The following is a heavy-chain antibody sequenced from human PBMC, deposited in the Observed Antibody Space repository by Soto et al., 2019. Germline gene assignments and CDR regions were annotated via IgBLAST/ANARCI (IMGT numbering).Heavy chain of an antibody. CDR3: ARDRGSSSSAPHYGMDV. V-gene: IGHV4-31*03. CDR1: GGSISSGGYY. J-gene: IGHJ6*02. CDR2: IYYSGST. Sequence: QVQLQESGPGLVKPSQTLSLTCTVSGGSISSGGYYWSWIRQHPGKGLEWIGYIYYSGSTYYNPSLKSRVTISVDTSKNQFSLKLSSVTAADTAVYYCARDRGSSSSAPHYGMDVWGQGTTVTVSS. D-gene: IGHD6-13*01.